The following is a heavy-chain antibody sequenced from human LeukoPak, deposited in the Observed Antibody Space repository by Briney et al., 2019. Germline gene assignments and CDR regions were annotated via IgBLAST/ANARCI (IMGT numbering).Heavy chain of an antibody. CDR3: ARDQPRRWLDP. Sequence: GASVKVSCKASGYTFTTYGISWVRQAPGQGLEWMGWISAYNGKTNYAQMLQGRVTVTTDTSTSTAYMELRSLRSDDTAVNYCARDQPRRWLDPWGQGTLVTVSS. J-gene: IGHJ5*02. V-gene: IGHV1-18*01. CDR2: ISAYNGKT. D-gene: IGHD1-14*01. CDR1: GYTFTTYG.